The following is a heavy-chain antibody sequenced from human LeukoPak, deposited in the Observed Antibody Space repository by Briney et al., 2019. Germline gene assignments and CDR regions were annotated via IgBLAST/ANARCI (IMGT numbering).Heavy chain of an antibody. V-gene: IGHV3-30*18. J-gene: IGHJ4*02. CDR2: ISYDGSNK. Sequence: GRSLRLSCAASGFTFSSYGMHWVRQAPGKWQEGVAVISYDGSNKYYADSVKGRFTISRDNSKNTLYLQMNSLRAEDTAVYYCAKDAGPDIVVVPAALDYWGQGTLVTVSS. CDR1: GFTFSSYG. D-gene: IGHD2-2*01. CDR3: AKDAGPDIVVVPAALDY.